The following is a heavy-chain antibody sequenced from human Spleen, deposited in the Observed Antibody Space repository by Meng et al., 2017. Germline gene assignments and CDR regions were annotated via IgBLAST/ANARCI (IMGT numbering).Heavy chain of an antibody. Sequence: ASVKVSCKASGYTFTSYYMHWVRQAPGQGLEWMGVINPSGAGTTYAQKFQGRVTMTRDTSTSTVYMELSSLRSDDTAIYFCARDKGKTKYCTGGSCYPEYWGQGTLVTVSS. CDR1: GYTFTSYY. D-gene: IGHD2-15*01. CDR3: ARDKGKTKYCTGGSCYPEY. J-gene: IGHJ4*02. V-gene: IGHV1-46*01. CDR2: INPSGAGT.